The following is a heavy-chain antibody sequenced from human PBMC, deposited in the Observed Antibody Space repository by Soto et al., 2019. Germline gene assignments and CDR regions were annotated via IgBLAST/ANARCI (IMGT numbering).Heavy chain of an antibody. CDR2: IVPIFGTF. CDR1: GGTFGRNT. Sequence: QVHLVQSAAEVKKPGSSVRVSCTVSGGTFGRNTIVWVRQDPEQGLECMGHIVPIFGTFKYAQKFQGRVTFTSDESTTTADMHLSSRTPADTAVYFCARDCNWALNYWGQGNLVTVSS. V-gene: IGHV1-69*01. CDR3: ARDCNWALNY. D-gene: IGHD7-27*01. J-gene: IGHJ4*02.